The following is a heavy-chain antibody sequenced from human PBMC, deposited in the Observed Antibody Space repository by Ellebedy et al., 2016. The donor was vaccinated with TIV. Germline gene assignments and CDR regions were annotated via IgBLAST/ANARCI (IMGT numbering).Heavy chain of an antibody. D-gene: IGHD3-10*01. CDR2: VYLDGTTT. V-gene: IGHV3-74*01. Sequence: GESLKISCEASGFTFSSYWMHWVRQAPGKGLVWVSCVYLDGTTTTYADSVKGRFTISRDNAKNTVYLQMNGLRAEDTAVYYCTRGGFGHAMDVWGQGTTVTVSS. J-gene: IGHJ6*02. CDR1: GFTFSSYW. CDR3: TRGGFGHAMDV.